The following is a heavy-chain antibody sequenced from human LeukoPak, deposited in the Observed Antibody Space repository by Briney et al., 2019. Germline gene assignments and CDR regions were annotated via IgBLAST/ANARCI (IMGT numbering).Heavy chain of an antibody. CDR1: GFTFSSYG. D-gene: IGHD3-22*01. Sequence: GGSLRLSCAAPGFTFSSYGMSWVRQAPGKGLEWVSAISGSGGSTYYADSVKGRFTISRDNSKNTLYLQMNSLRAEDTAVYYCAKVHPIVVVIPFDYWGQGTLVTVSS. CDR2: ISGSGGST. J-gene: IGHJ4*02. V-gene: IGHV3-23*01. CDR3: AKVHPIVVVIPFDY.